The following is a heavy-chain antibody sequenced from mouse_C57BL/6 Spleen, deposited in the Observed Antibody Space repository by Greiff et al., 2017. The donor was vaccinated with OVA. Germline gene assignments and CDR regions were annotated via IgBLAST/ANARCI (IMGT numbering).Heavy chain of an antibody. Sequence: QVQLQQPGAELVMPGASVKLSCKASGYTFTSYWMHWVKQRPGQGLEWIGEIDPSDSYTNYNQKFKGKTTLTVDKSSSTAYMQLSSLTSEDSAVYYCARPDSSGWFAYWGQGTLVTVSA. CDR3: ARPDSSGWFAY. CDR2: IDPSDSYT. J-gene: IGHJ3*01. V-gene: IGHV1-69*01. D-gene: IGHD3-2*02. CDR1: GYTFTSYW.